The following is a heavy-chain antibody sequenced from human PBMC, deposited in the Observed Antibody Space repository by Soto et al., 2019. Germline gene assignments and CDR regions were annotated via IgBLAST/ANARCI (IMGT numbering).Heavy chain of an antibody. V-gene: IGHV4-34*01. CDR3: ARFPPSYSSSWLHYYYYGMDV. J-gene: IGHJ6*02. CDR2: INHSGST. CDR1: GGSFSGYY. Sequence: PSETLSLTCAVYGGSFSGYYWSWIRQPPGKGLEWIGEINHSGSTNYNPSLKSRVTISVDMSKNQFSLKLSSVTAADTAVYYCARFPPSYSSSWLHYYYYGMDVWGQGTTVTVSS. D-gene: IGHD6-13*01.